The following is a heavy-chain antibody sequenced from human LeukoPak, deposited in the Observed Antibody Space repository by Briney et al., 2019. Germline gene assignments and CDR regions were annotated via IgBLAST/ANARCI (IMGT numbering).Heavy chain of an antibody. Sequence: PSETLSLTCTVSVGSISSYYWSWIRQPPGKGLEWIGYIYYSGSTNYNPSLKSRVTISVDTSKNQFSLKLSSVTAADTAVYYCARIGSSGYCDYWGQGTLVTVSS. J-gene: IGHJ4*02. CDR1: VGSISSYY. V-gene: IGHV4-59*01. D-gene: IGHD3-22*01. CDR3: ARIGSSGYCDY. CDR2: IYYSGST.